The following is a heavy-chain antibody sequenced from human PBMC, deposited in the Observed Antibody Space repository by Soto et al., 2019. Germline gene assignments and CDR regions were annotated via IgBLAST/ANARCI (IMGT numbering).Heavy chain of an antibody. J-gene: IGHJ4*02. CDR1: GGTFSSYA. CDR2: IIPIFGTA. V-gene: IGHV1-69*13. Sequence: SVKVSCKASGGTFSSYAISWVRQAPGQGLEWMGGIIPIFGTANYAQKFQGRVTITADESTSTAYMELSSLRSGDTAVYYCARGSKWYYYDSSGYYLPFDYWGQGTLVTVSS. D-gene: IGHD3-22*01. CDR3: ARGSKWYYYDSSGYYLPFDY.